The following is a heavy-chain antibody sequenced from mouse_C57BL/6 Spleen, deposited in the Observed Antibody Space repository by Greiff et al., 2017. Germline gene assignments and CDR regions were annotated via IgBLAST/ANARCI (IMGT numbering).Heavy chain of an antibody. CDR2: IDPENGDT. D-gene: IGHD2-5*01. CDR3: TTDSNYPGWFAY. J-gene: IGHJ3*01. V-gene: IGHV14-4*01. Sequence: EVQLQQSGAELVRPGASVKLSCTASGFNIKDDYMHWVKPRPEQGLEWIGWIDPENGDTEYASKFQGKATITADTSSNTAYLQLSSLTSEDTAVYYCTTDSNYPGWFAYWGQGTLVTVSA. CDR1: GFNIKDDY.